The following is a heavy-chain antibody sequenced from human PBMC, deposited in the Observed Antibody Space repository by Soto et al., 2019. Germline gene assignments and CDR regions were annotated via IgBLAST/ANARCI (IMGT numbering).Heavy chain of an antibody. Sequence: ILSLACGVSGGSIRSGGYSWSWIRQPPGKGLEWIGYIYHSGSTYYNPSLKSRVTISVDRSKNQFSLKLSSVTAADTAVYYCARIQLRFLEGVWYDPWGQGTLVTDSS. CDR1: GGSIRSGGYS. CDR3: ARIQLRFLEGVWYDP. V-gene: IGHV4-30-2*01. CDR2: IYHSGST. J-gene: IGHJ5*02. D-gene: IGHD3-3*01.